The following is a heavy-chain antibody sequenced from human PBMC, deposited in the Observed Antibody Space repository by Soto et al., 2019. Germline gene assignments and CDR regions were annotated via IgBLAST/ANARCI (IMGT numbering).Heavy chain of an antibody. CDR1: GGSISSGGYY. CDR2: IYYSGST. V-gene: IGHV4-31*03. D-gene: IGHD2-15*01. Sequence: SETLSLTCTVSGGSISSGGYYWSWIRQHPGKGLEWIGYIYYSGSTYYNPSLKSRVTISVDTSKNQFSLKLSSVTAADTAVYYCARVVVAAAYNWFDPWGQGTPVTVS. CDR3: ARVVVAAAYNWFDP. J-gene: IGHJ5*02.